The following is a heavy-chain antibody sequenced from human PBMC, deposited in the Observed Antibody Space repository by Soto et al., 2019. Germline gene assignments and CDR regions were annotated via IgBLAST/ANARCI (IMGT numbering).Heavy chain of an antibody. CDR1: GFTFSNYN. CDR3: ARDAHTEVVISLRGTNWFDP. V-gene: IGHV3-21*01. D-gene: IGHD3-22*01. CDR2: ISSSSSYI. J-gene: IGHJ5*02. Sequence: GGSLRLSCAASGFTFSNYNINWVRQAPGKGLEWVSSISSSSSYIYYADSVKGRFTISRDNAKNSLYLQMNSLRAEDTAVYYCARDAHTEVVISLRGTNWFDPWGQGTLVPVSS.